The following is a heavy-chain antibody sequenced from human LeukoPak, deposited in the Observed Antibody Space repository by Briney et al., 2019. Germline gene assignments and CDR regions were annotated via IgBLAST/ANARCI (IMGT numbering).Heavy chain of an antibody. J-gene: IGHJ4*01. CDR2: IKYDAGEK. D-gene: IGHD6-13*01. CDR1: GFTFSSCG. CDR3: ARDGTAAGLYFDL. V-gene: IGHV3-7*01. Sequence: GGSLRLSCAASGFTFSSCGFNWVRQAPGKGLEWVASIKYDAGEKSYVDSVKGRFTISRDNAKNSLYLQMSSLRPEDTAVYYCARDGTAAGLYFDLWGQGTLVTVSS.